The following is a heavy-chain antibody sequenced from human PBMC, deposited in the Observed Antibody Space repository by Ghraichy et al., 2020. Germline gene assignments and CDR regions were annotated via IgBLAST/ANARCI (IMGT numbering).Heavy chain of an antibody. Sequence: SETLSLTCAVYGGSFSGYYWSWIRQPPGKGLEWIGEINHSGSTNYNPSLKSRVTISVDTSKNQFSLKLSSVTAADTAVYYCARGAHAPIYCSGGSCYSDGNYYCYMDVWGKGPTVTVSS. D-gene: IGHD2-15*01. CDR3: ARGAHAPIYCSGGSCYSDGNYYCYMDV. CDR1: GGSFSGYY. CDR2: INHSGST. V-gene: IGHV4-34*01. J-gene: IGHJ6*03.